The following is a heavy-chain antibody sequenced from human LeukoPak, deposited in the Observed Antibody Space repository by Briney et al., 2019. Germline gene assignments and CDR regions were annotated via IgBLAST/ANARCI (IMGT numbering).Heavy chain of an antibody. V-gene: IGHV3-23*01. CDR1: GFTFSSYA. CDR3: ARGSCSSTSCPPRWFDP. Sequence: GGSLRLSCAASGFTFSSYAMSWVRQAPGKGLEWVSAISDRGSSTYYADSVKGRFTISRDNSKNTLYLQMNSLRAEDTAVYYCARGSCSSTSCPPRWFDPWGQGTLVTVSS. J-gene: IGHJ5*02. CDR2: ISDRGSST. D-gene: IGHD2-2*01.